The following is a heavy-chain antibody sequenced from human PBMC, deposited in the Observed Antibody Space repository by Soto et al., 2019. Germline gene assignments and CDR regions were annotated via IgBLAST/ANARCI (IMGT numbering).Heavy chain of an antibody. D-gene: IGHD6-13*01. V-gene: IGHV3-23*01. Sequence: EVQLLESGGGLVQPGGSLTLSCAASGFTFSTYAMAWARQAPGEGLEWVSAISSSGGETYYADSVQGRFTISRDNSKNTLYLQMNTLSAEDTAIYYCATSRAYSSSPFDYWGQGILVTVST. CDR1: GFTFSTYA. J-gene: IGHJ4*02. CDR2: ISSSGGET. CDR3: ATSRAYSSSPFDY.